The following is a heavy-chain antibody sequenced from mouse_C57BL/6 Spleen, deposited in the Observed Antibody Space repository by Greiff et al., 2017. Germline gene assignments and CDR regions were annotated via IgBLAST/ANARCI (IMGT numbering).Heavy chain of an antibody. V-gene: IGHV1-64*01. J-gene: IGHJ1*03. CDR3: ARSVGDCGISSGYFDV. CDR1: GYTFTSYW. Sequence: QVQLKQPGAELVKPGASVKLSCKASGYTFTSYWMHWVKQRPGQGLEWIGMIHPNSGSTNYNEKLKSKATLAVDKSSSTAYMQLSSLTSEDSAVYDWARSVGDCGISSGYFDVWGTGTTVTVSS. CDR2: IHPNSGST. D-gene: IGHD1-1*01.